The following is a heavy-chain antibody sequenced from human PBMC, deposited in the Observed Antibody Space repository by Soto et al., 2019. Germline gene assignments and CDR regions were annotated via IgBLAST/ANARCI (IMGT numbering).Heavy chain of an antibody. CDR1: GYTFTSYG. V-gene: IGHV1-18*01. J-gene: IGHJ4*02. CDR3: AREPYDFWSARRGLFDY. D-gene: IGHD3-3*01. Sequence: ASVKVSCKASGYTFTSYGISWVRQAPGQGLEWMGWISAYNGNTNYAQKLQGRVTMTTDTSTSTAYMELRSLRSDDTAVYYCAREPYDFWSARRGLFDYWGQGTLVTVS. CDR2: ISAYNGNT.